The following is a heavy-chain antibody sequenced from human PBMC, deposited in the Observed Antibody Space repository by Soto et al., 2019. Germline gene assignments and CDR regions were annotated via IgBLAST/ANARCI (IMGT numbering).Heavy chain of an antibody. CDR1: GGTFSSYA. CDR3: ARVMVRGVIIDYYYHGMDV. J-gene: IGHJ6*02. D-gene: IGHD3-10*01. V-gene: IGHV1-69*06. CDR2: IIPIFGTA. Sequence: ASVKVSCKASGGTFSSYAISWVRQAPGQGLEWMGGIIPIFGTANYAQKFQGRVTITADKSTSTAYMELSSLRSEDTAVYYCARVMVRGVIIDYYYHGMDVWGQGTTVTVSS.